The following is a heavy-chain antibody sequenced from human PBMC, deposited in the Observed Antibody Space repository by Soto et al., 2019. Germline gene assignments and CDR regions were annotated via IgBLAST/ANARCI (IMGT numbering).Heavy chain of an antibody. Sequence: LKISCKASGYIIKNYWIGWVRQMPGQGLEWMGIIFPDDSDTRYSPSFQGHVTISVDKSISTAYVQWSSLKASDSAIYYCFRGGVTSRTFDYWGHGTLVTVSS. CDR3: FRGGVTSRTFDY. J-gene: IGHJ4*01. D-gene: IGHD3-16*01. CDR1: GYIIKNYW. CDR2: IFPDDSDT. V-gene: IGHV5-51*01.